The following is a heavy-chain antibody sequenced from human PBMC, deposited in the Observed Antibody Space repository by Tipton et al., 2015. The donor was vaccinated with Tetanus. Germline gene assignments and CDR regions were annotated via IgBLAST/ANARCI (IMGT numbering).Heavy chain of an antibody. D-gene: IGHD3-16*01. CDR1: GASISSGGYF. CDR2: IYYSGST. V-gene: IGHV4-31*03. J-gene: IGHJ5*02. CDR3: ARDQGGGRVARLNWFGP. Sequence: TLSLTCSVSGASISSGGYFWNWIRHRPGKGLEWIGYIYYSGSTFYNPSLKSRVTISVDTSNNQFSLKLSSVTAADTAVYYCARDQGGGRVARLNWFGPWGQGILVTVSS.